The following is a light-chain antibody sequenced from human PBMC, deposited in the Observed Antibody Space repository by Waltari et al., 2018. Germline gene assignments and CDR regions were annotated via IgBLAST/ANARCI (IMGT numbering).Light chain of an antibody. CDR3: AAWDDNLRGV. CDR1: SSNIGRKH. Sequence: SVLTQPPSASGTPAPSVTASCAESSSNIGRKHVYCYHHLPGPAPKLLIFNNNHRPSGVPDRFSGSKSGTSASLAISGLRSEDEADYYCAAWDDNLRGVFGGGTRLAVL. J-gene: IGLJ2*01. V-gene: IGLV1-47*01. CDR2: NNN.